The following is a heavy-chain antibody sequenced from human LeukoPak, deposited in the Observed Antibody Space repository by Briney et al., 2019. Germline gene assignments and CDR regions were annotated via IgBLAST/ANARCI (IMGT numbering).Heavy chain of an antibody. J-gene: IGHJ3*02. D-gene: IGHD3-10*01. CDR1: GFTFSSYS. CDR3: ARDNVLVWFGESPTAGDI. Sequence: AGGSLRLSCAASGFTFSSYSMNWVRQAPGEGLEWVSHISSSSSTIYYADSVKGRFTMSRDNAKNSLYLQMNSLRAEDTAVYYWARDNVLVWFGESPTAGDIWGQGTMVTVSS. V-gene: IGHV3-48*04. CDR2: ISSSSSTI.